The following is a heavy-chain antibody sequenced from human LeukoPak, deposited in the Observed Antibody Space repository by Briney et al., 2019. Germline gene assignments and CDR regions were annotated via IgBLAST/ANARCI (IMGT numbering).Heavy chain of an antibody. Sequence: PSETLSLTCTVSGGSISSYYWSWIRQPPGKGLEWIGYIYYSGSTNYNPSLKSRVTISVDTSKNQFSLKLSSVTAADTAVYYCARHSEAGTRVYYYYYMDVWGKGTTVTVSS. V-gene: IGHV4-59*08. D-gene: IGHD6-13*01. CDR3: ARHSEAGTRVYYYYYMDV. J-gene: IGHJ6*03. CDR1: GGSISSYY. CDR2: IYYSGST.